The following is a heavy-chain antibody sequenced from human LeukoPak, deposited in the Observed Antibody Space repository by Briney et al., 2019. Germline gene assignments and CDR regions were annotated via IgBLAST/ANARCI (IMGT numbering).Heavy chain of an antibody. CDR3: ARGLTIYDILTAYYTSPYFDY. CDR2: IYYSGST. CDR1: GGSMSSYY. V-gene: IGHV4-59*01. D-gene: IGHD3-9*01. Sequence: SETLSLTCSVSGGSMSSYYWSWIRQPPGKGLEWIGYIYYSGSTNYNPSLKSRATISVDTSKNQFSLNLSSVTAADTAVYYCARGLTIYDILTAYYTSPYFDYWGQGTLVTVSS. J-gene: IGHJ4*02.